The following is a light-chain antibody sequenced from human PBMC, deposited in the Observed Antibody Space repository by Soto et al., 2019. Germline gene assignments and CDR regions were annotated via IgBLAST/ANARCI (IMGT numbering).Light chain of an antibody. CDR2: DSN. Sequence: ENLLTQSPGTLSLSPGEGATLSCRASQGIGSTLAWYRQQPGQAPGLLIYDSNIRATGVPARFSGTRSGTEFTLTISGLQSEDFAIYYCQQYDNLPQVTFGPGTKVDIK. V-gene: IGKV3-15*01. CDR3: QQYDNLPQVT. CDR1: QGIGST. J-gene: IGKJ3*01.